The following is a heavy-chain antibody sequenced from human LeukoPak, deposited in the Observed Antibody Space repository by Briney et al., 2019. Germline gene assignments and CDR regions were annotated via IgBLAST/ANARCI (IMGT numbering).Heavy chain of an antibody. CDR3: AREDKSLGSYYNYAWFDP. CDR1: GYTFTGYY. Sequence: ASVKVSCKASGYTFTGYYMHWVRQAPGQGREWMGWINPNNGGTNYAQKFQGRVTMTRDTSISTAYMELSRLRSDDTAVYYCAREDKSLGSYYNYAWFDPWGQGTLVSVSS. J-gene: IGHJ5*02. D-gene: IGHD3-10*01. CDR2: INPNNGGT. V-gene: IGHV1-2*02.